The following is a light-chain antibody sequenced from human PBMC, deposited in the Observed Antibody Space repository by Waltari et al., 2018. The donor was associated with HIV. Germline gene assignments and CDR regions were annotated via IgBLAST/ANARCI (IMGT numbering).Light chain of an antibody. J-gene: IGKJ3*01. CDR2: WAS. V-gene: IGKV4-1*01. CDR1: QTVLYTSSNKNY. CDR3: QQYYSTPLT. Sequence: DIVMTQSPDSLAVSLGERATINCRSSQTVLYTSSNKNYLAWYQQRPGQPPKLLIYWASTRESGVPDRFSGSGSGTDFTLTISSLHAEDVAVYYCQQYYSTPLTFGPGTKVDIK.